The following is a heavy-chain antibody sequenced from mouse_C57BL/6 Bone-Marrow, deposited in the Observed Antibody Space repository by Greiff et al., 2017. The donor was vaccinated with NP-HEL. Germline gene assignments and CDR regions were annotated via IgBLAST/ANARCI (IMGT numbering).Heavy chain of an antibody. CDR1: GYTFTSYW. CDR3: ARSFDYDEGVDY. Sequence: QVQLKQPGAELVKPGASVKMSCKASGYTFTSYWITWVKQRPGQGLEWIGDIYPGSGSTNYNEKFKSKATLTVDTSSSAAYMQLSSLTSEDSAVYYCARSFDYDEGVDYWGQGTTLTVSS. D-gene: IGHD2-4*01. CDR2: IYPGSGST. V-gene: IGHV1-55*01. J-gene: IGHJ2*01.